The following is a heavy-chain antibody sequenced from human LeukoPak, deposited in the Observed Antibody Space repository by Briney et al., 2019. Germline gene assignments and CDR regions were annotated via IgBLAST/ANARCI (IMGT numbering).Heavy chain of an antibody. CDR1: EFTFSRYS. J-gene: IGHJ4*02. CDR3: AVIVVVPAARQYFDY. CDR2: ISSSSSYI. D-gene: IGHD2-2*01. V-gene: IGHV3-21*01. Sequence: GGSLRLSCAASEFTFSRYSMNWVRQAPGKGLEWVSSISSSSSYIYYADSVKGRFTISRDNAKNSLYLQMNSLRAEDTAVNYRAVIVVVPAARQYFDYWGQGTLVTVSS.